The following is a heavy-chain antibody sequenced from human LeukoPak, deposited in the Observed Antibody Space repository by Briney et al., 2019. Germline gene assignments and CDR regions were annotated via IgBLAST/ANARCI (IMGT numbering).Heavy chain of an antibody. CDR3: ARDYGSGSTLDY. Sequence: GGSLRLSCAASGFTFSSYSMSWVRQAPGKGLEWVSSISSSSSYIYYADSVKGRFTISRDNAKNSLYLQMNSLRAEDTAVYYCARDYGSGSTLDYWGQGTLVTVSS. J-gene: IGHJ4*02. CDR2: ISSSSSYI. V-gene: IGHV3-21*01. D-gene: IGHD3-10*01. CDR1: GFTFSSYS.